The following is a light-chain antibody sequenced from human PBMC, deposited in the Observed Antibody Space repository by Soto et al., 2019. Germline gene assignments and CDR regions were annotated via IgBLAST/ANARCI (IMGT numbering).Light chain of an antibody. Sequence: ILMTQSPSSLSSSVGDRVTITCRASQSISNYLNWYQQKPGKAPKLLIYAASSLQSGVPSRFSGSGSGTDFTLTISSLQPEDFATYYCLQDYNYPRTFGQGTKVDI. J-gene: IGKJ1*01. CDR1: QSISNY. CDR2: AAS. V-gene: IGKV1-6*01. CDR3: LQDYNYPRT.